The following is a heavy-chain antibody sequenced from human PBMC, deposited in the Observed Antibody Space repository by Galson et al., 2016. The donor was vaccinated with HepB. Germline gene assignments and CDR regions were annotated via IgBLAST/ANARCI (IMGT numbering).Heavy chain of an antibody. V-gene: IGHV4-39*07. CDR3: VRDSGWVYRSTPPYGMDV. CDR2: IDYRGTT. Sequence: SLTCTVSGDTSQSMSSSSFNWGWIRQSPTTGLEWVGNIDYRGTTSYNPSLESRVTISLDMSNNQFSLRLTAVTVADTAMYYCVRDSGWVYRSTPPYGMDVWGQGTTVIVSS. D-gene: IGHD2-2*01. CDR1: GDTSQSMSSSSFN. J-gene: IGHJ6*02.